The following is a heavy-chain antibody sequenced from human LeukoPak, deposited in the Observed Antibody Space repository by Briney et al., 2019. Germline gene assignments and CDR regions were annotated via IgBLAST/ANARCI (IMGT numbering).Heavy chain of an antibody. V-gene: IGHV1-69*02. Sequence: SVKVSCKASGGTSSTYTISWVRQAPGQGLEWMGRIIPIIGIANYAQKFQGRVTITADKSTSTAYMELSSLRSEDTAVDYCARGVQSYSGSYDYWGQGTLVTVSS. J-gene: IGHJ4*02. D-gene: IGHD1-26*01. CDR1: GGTSSTYT. CDR3: ARGVQSYSGSYDY. CDR2: IIPIIGIA.